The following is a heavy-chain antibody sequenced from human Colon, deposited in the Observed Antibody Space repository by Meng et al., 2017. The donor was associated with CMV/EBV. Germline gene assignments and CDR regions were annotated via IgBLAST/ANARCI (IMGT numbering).Heavy chain of an antibody. V-gene: IGHV3-74*01. D-gene: IGHD6-19*01. CDR2: INTDGTGT. Sequence: LSCASSGFTFSNYLMHWVRQAPGKGLVWVSRINTDGTGTYYADSVKGRFTISRDNAKNTLYLQMNSLRPEDTAVYYCATAMAGVADYWGPGTLVTVSS. CDR3: ATAMAGVADY. CDR1: GFTFSNYL. J-gene: IGHJ4*02.